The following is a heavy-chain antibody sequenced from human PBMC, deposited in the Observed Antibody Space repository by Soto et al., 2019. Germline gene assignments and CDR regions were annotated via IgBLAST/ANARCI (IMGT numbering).Heavy chain of an antibody. J-gene: IGHJ4*01. Sequence: GASVKVSCKASGYSFTGYYIHWVRQARGHGLEWMGWINPHSDGTNYAQKFQGRVTMTRDTSISTAYMELSSLRSEDTAVYYCARGLNGYLHYFDYWG. CDR1: GYSFTGYY. D-gene: IGHD5-18*01. CDR2: INPHSDGT. CDR3: ARGLNGYLHYFDY. V-gene: IGHV1-2*02.